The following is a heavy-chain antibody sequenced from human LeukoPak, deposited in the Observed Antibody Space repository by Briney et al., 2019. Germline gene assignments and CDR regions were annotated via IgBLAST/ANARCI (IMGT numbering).Heavy chain of an antibody. J-gene: IGHJ4*02. CDR2: ISGSGGST. CDR1: GFTFSSYA. Sequence: GGSLRLPCAASGFTFSSYAMSWVRQAPGEGLEWVSAISGSGGSTYYADSVKGRFTISRDNSKNTLYLQMNSLRAEDTAVYYCAKDLAKSTVTTSREEVDYWGQGTLVTVSS. V-gene: IGHV3-23*01. D-gene: IGHD4-11*01. CDR3: AKDLAKSTVTTSREEVDY.